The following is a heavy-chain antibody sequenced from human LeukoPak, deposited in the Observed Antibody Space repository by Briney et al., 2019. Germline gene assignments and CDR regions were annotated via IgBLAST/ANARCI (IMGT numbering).Heavy chain of an antibody. Sequence: PGGSLRLSCAASGFTFSKFPMGWVRQAPGRGLEWVSAISASGDVTFYADSLRGRFTISRDNSKSTLYLQMNSLRVDDSAIYYCAKDHSADGWPTFEYWGRGTLVTVSS. D-gene: IGHD5-24*01. CDR3: AKDHSADGWPTFEY. J-gene: IGHJ4*02. V-gene: IGHV3-23*01. CDR1: GFTFSKFP. CDR2: ISASGDVT.